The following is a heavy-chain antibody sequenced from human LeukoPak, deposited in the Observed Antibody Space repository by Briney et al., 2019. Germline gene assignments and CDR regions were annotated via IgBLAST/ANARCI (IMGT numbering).Heavy chain of an antibody. CDR1: GFTFSDHY. J-gene: IGHJ3*02. CDR2: TRDKANSYTT. V-gene: IGHV3-72*01. Sequence: GGSPRLSCAASGFTFSDHYMDWVRQTPGKGLEWVGRTRDKANSYTTEYAASVKGRFTISRDGSKNSLYLQMNSLKTEDTVVYYCARVGPPRSDAFDIWGQGTMVTVSS. CDR3: ARVGPPRSDAFDI.